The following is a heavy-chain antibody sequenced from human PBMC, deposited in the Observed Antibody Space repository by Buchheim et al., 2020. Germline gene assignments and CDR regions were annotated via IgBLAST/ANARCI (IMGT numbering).Heavy chain of an antibody. CDR2: IIPIFGTE. CDR3: ARLGDIVLMVYANYYYGMDV. Sequence: QVQLVQSGAEVKKPGSSVKVSCKASGGTFSSYAISWVRQAPGQGLEWMGGIIPIFGTENYAQKFQGRVPITADESPTTAYMELSSLRSEDTAVYYCARLGDIVLMVYANYYYGMDVWGQGTT. V-gene: IGHV1-69*01. J-gene: IGHJ6*02. D-gene: IGHD2-8*01. CDR1: GGTFSSYA.